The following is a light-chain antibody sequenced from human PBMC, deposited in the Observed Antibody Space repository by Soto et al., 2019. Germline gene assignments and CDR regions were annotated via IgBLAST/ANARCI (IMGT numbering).Light chain of an antibody. Sequence: QSVLTQPPSASGTPGQRVTISCSGSSSNIGSNFVYWYQQLPGTAHKLLIYGKTQRPSGVPDRFSGSKSGTSASLAISGLRSEDEADYYCAAWDDSLSGHWVFGGGTKLTVL. J-gene: IGLJ3*02. V-gene: IGLV1-47*02. CDR3: AAWDDSLSGHWV. CDR2: GKT. CDR1: SSNIGSNF.